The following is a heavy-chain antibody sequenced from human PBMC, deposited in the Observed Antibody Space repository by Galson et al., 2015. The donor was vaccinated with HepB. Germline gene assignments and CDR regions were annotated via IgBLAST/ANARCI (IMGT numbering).Heavy chain of an antibody. CDR3: AKDLYGDYGGIDY. Sequence: SLRLSCAASGFTFSDYYMSWIRQAPGKGLEWVSYISSSGGDTYYADSVKGRFTISRDSSKNTLYLQMNSLRAEDTAVYYCAKDLYGDYGGIDYWGQGTLVTVSS. J-gene: IGHJ4*02. V-gene: IGHV3-11*05. D-gene: IGHD4-17*01. CDR2: ISSSGGDT. CDR1: GFTFSDYY.